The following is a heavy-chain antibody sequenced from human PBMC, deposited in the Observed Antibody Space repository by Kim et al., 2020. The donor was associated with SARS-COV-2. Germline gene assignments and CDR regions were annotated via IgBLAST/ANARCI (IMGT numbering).Heavy chain of an antibody. D-gene: IGHD1-1*01. J-gene: IGHJ3*02. V-gene: IGHV3-73*01. CDR3: TRFPGTTSAFWDAFDI. CDR2: IRSKSNSYAT. CDR1: DFTFSDSA. Sequence: GGSLRLSCAASDFTFSDSAMHWVRQASGKGLEWVGRIRSKSNSYATAYAASVKGRFTISRDNSKNTAHLKMNSLKTTDTAVYYCTRFPGTTSAFWDAFDIWGEGTMVTVSS.